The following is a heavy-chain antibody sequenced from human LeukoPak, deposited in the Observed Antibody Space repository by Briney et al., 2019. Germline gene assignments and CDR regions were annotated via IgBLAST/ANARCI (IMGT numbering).Heavy chain of an antibody. CDR2: ISWNSGSI. Sequence: GGSLRLSCAASGFTFDDYAMHWVRQAPGKGLEWVSGISWNSGSIVYADSVKGRFTISRDNAKNSLYLQMNSLRAEDTALYYCVKDMRGSGYYYFDYWGQGTLVTVSS. D-gene: IGHD3-22*01. CDR1: GFTFDDYA. J-gene: IGHJ4*02. V-gene: IGHV3-9*01. CDR3: VKDMRGSGYYYFDY.